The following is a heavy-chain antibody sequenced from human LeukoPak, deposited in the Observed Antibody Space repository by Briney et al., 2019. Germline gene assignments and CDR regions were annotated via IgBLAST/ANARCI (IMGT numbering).Heavy chain of an antibody. CDR2: ISYDGSNK. Sequence: GSLRLSCAASGFTFSSYAMHWVRQAPGKGLEWVAVISYDGSNKYYADSVKGRFTISRDNSKNTLYLQMNSLRAEDTAVYYCASSSSWYVEQPFDYWGQGTLVTVSS. D-gene: IGHD6-13*01. CDR3: ASSSSWYVEQPFDY. CDR1: GFTFSSYA. V-gene: IGHV3-30-3*01. J-gene: IGHJ4*02.